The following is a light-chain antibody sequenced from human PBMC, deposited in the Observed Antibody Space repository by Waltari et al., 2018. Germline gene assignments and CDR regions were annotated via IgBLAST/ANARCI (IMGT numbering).Light chain of an antibody. CDR3: CSFAASNTLV. J-gene: IGLJ3*02. V-gene: IGLV2-23*01. CDR1: SSVVVSYNL. Sequence: QSALTQPASVSGSPGQSITISCTGTSSVVVSYNLVSWYQQHPGKAPKLMIYEASKRSSGVSNRFSGSKSGSTASLTISGLQAEDEASYYCCSFAASNTLVFGGGTRLTVL. CDR2: EAS.